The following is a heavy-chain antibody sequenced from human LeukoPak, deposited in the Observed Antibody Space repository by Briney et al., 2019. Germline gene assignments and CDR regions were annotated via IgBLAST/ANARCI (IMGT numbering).Heavy chain of an antibody. J-gene: IGHJ4*02. CDR3: ARTGQLSGWYRGSFDY. CDR2: INHSGST. Sequence: SETLSLTCAVYGGSFSGYYWSRIRQPPGKGLEWIGEINHSGSTNYNPSLKSRVTISIDTSKNQYSLKLSSVTAADTAVYYCARTGQLSGWYRGSFDYWGQGTLVTVSS. D-gene: IGHD6-19*01. V-gene: IGHV4-34*01. CDR1: GGSFSGYY.